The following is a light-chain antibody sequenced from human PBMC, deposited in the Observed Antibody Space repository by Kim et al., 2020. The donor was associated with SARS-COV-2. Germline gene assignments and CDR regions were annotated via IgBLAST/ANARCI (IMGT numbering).Light chain of an antibody. CDR2: DAS. CDR3: QQYNNWPLPCT. V-gene: IGKV3-11*01. Sequence: SPGESATLSRRASQSVSSYLAWYQQKPGQAPRLLIYDASNRATGIPARFSGSGSGTDFTLTISSLEPEDFAVYYCQQYNNWPLPCTFGQGTKLEI. CDR1: QSVSSY. J-gene: IGKJ2*02.